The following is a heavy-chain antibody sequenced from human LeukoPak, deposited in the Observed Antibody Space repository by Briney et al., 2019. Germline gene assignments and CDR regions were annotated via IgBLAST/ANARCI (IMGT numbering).Heavy chain of an antibody. Sequence: GGSLRLSCAASGFTVSSNYMSWVRQAPGKGLEWVSVIYSGGSTYYADSVKGRFTISRDNSKNTLYLQMNSLRAEDTAVYYCARAPSFRARTVTTLAPSFDYWGQGTLVTVSS. D-gene: IGHD4-17*01. CDR1: GFTVSSNY. CDR3: ARAPSFRARTVTTLAPSFDY. CDR2: IYSGGST. J-gene: IGHJ4*02. V-gene: IGHV3-53*01.